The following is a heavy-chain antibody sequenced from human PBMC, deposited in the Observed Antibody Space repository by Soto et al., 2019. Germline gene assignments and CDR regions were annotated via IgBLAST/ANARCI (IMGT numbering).Heavy chain of an antibody. CDR1: GFTFSSYS. V-gene: IGHV3-48*02. CDR2: ISSSSSTI. D-gene: IGHD3-16*01. J-gene: IGHJ4*02. CDR3: ARVALALLVDWRPVPPHFDY. Sequence: GGSLRLSCAASGFTFSSYSMNWVRQAPGKGLERVSYISSSSSTIYYADSVKGRFTISRDNAKNSLYLQMNSLRDEDTAVYYCARVALALLVDWRPVPPHFDYWGQGTLVTVSS.